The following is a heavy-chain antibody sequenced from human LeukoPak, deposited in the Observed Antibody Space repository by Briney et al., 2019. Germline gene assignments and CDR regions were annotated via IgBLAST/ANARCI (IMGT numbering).Heavy chain of an antibody. D-gene: IGHD3-3*01. V-gene: IGHV4-39*07. J-gene: IGHJ3*02. CDR3: ARATPSLEWLGIGAFDI. CDR2: ISYSGST. Sequence: PSETLSLTCTVSGGSTSSRSYYWGWIRQPPGKGLEWIGYISYSGSTFYNPSLKSRVSISVDTSKNQFSLKLSSVTAADTAVYYCARATPSLEWLGIGAFDIWGQGTMVTVSS. CDR1: GGSTSSRSYY.